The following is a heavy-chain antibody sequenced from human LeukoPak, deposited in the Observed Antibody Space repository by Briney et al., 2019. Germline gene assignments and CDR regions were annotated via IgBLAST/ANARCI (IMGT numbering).Heavy chain of an antibody. CDR1: GFTFSSYW. V-gene: IGHV3-74*01. CDR3: ARGPYGFWYFDL. D-gene: IGHD4-17*01. CDR2: INSDGSST. J-gene: IGHJ2*01. Sequence: GGSLRLSCAASGFTFSSYWMHWVRQAPGKGLVWVSRINSDGSSTTYADSVKGRFTISRDNARNTLFLQMNSLRAEDTAVYYCARGPYGFWYFDLWGRGTLVTVSS.